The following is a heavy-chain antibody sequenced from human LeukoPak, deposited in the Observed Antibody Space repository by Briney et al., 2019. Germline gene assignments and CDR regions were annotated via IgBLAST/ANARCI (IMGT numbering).Heavy chain of an antibody. J-gene: IGHJ4*02. CDR1: GGSISSGSYY. Sequence: PSETLSLTCTVSGGSISSGSYYWSWIRQPAGKGLEWIGRIYTSGSTNYNPSLKSRVTISVDTSKNQFSLKLSSVTAADTAVYYCARLDYYGDPAPIDYWGQGTLVTVSS. CDR3: ARLDYYGDPAPIDY. CDR2: IYTSGST. D-gene: IGHD4-17*01. V-gene: IGHV4-61*02.